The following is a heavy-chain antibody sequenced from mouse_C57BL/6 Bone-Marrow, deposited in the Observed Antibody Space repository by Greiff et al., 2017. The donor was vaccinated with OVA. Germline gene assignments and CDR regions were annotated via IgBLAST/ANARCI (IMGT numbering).Heavy chain of an antibody. CDR2: ISDGGSYT. V-gene: IGHV5-4*01. D-gene: IGHD1-1*01. CDR1: GFTFSSYA. CDR3: AREGGVYGSSYVGAMDY. Sequence: EVQGVESGGGLVKPGGSLKLSCAASGFTFSSYAMSWVRQTPEKRLEWVATISDGGSYTYYPDNVKGRFTISRDNAKNNLYLQMSHLKSEDTAMYYCAREGGVYGSSYVGAMDYWGQGTSVTVSS. J-gene: IGHJ4*01.